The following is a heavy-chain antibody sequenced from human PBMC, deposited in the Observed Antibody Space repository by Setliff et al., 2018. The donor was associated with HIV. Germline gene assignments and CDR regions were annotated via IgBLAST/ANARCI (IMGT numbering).Heavy chain of an antibody. CDR1: GYIFTDYY. J-gene: IGHJ4*02. V-gene: IGHV1-2*02. D-gene: IGHD3-3*01. CDR3: ARDLSTHWSGYSLGY. CDR2: INPKFGGT. Sequence: APVKVSCKASGYIFTDYYFHWVRQAPGQGLEWMGWINPKFGGTLYAQKFKGRVVMTRDMSTSTVYMELTSLTPDDTALYYCARDLSTHWSGYSLGYWGQGTPVTVSS.